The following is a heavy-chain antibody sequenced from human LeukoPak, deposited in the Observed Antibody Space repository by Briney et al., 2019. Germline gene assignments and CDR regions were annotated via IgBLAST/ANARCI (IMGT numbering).Heavy chain of an antibody. Sequence: GGSLRLSRVASGFSFSTYGMSWVRQAPGKGLEWLSAIDGNGAKTFYADSGKGRFTISRDNSKNTLYLQMNSLRAEDTAVYYCAKDSKIVGPTFRSYHYMDVWGKGTTVTVSS. J-gene: IGHJ6*03. CDR3: AKDSKIVGPTFRSYHYMDV. D-gene: IGHD1-26*01. V-gene: IGHV3-23*01. CDR2: IDGNGAKT. CDR1: GFSFSTYG.